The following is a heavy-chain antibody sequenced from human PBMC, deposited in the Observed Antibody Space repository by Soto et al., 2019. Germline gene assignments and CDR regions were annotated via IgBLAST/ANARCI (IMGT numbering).Heavy chain of an antibody. CDR1: GYTLTELS. CDR3: ATEVVSLRQQLGYFDY. V-gene: IGHV1-24*01. D-gene: IGHD6-13*01. Sequence: ASVKVSCKVSGYTLTELSMHWVRQAPGKGLEWMGGFDPEDGETIYAQKFQGRVTMTEDTSTDTAYMELSSLRSEDTAVYYCATEVVSLRQQLGYFDYWGQGTLVTVSS. J-gene: IGHJ4*02. CDR2: FDPEDGET.